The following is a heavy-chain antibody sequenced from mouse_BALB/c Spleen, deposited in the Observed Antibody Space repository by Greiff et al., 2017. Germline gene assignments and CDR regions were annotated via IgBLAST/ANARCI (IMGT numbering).Heavy chain of an antibody. Sequence: VMLVESGPGLVAPSQSLSITCTVSGFSLTGYGVNWVRQPPGKGLEWLGMIWGDGSTDYNSALKSRLSISKDNSKSQVFLKMNSLQTDDTARYYCARDQGSLYGNYEAWFAYWGQGTLVTVSA. CDR2: IWGDGST. CDR1: GFSLTGYG. J-gene: IGHJ3*01. V-gene: IGHV2-6-7*01. CDR3: ARDQGSLYGNYEAWFAY. D-gene: IGHD2-1*01.